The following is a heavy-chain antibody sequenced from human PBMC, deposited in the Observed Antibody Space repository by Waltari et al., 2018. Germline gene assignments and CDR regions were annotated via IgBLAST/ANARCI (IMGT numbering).Heavy chain of an antibody. CDR1: EFTFRNLW. CDR2: SKSKVDGGTP. J-gene: IGHJ4*02. Sequence: EWQLVESGGGLVKPGGSLRLSCAASEFTFRNLWMTWVRQAPGKGGGGVGQSKSKVDGGTPDDAAPVKGRFTISRDDAKNTLYLQMSSLKTEDTAMYYCTTDVPFTGGGAIRYGGQGTLVTVSS. D-gene: IGHD2-8*02. CDR3: TTDVPFTGGGAIRY. V-gene: IGHV3-15*01.